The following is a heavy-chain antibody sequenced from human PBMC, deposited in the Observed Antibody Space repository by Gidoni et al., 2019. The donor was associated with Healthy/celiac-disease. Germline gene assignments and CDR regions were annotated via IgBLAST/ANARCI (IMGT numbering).Heavy chain of an antibody. J-gene: IGHJ4*02. CDR3: AKGGITFHFDY. CDR1: GFTFSSYG. D-gene: IGHD3-16*01. Sequence: QVQLVESGGGVVQPGRSLRLSCAASGFTFSSYGMPWVSQAPGKGLEWVAVISDDGSNKYYADSVKGRFTISRDNSKNTLYLQMNSLRAEDTAVYYCAKGGITFHFDYWGQGTLVTVSS. CDR2: ISDDGSNK. V-gene: IGHV3-30*18.